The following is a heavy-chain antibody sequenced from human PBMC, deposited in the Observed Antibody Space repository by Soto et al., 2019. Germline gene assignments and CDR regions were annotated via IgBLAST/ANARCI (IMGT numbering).Heavy chain of an antibody. V-gene: IGHV4-31*03. Sequence: KTSETLSLTCTVSGGSISSGGYYWSWIRQHPGKGLEWIGYIYYSGSTYYNPSLKSRVTISVDTSKNQFSLKLSSVTAADTAVYYCARSLGYCSGGSCYPPLDFDYWGQGTLVTVSS. CDR3: ARSLGYCSGGSCYPPLDFDY. CDR1: GGSISSGGYY. CDR2: IYYSGST. J-gene: IGHJ4*02. D-gene: IGHD2-15*01.